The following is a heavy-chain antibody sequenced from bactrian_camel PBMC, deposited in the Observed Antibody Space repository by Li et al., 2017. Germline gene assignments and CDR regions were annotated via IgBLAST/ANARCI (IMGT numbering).Heavy chain of an antibody. CDR3: AARGPYCYTKLSVRDFTY. Sequence: VQLVESGGGSALAGGSVRLSCTASGYTFNTYSWFRQAPGKEREGVATIDSSGRTIYSDSVKGRFTISQDNAKNTVYLQMNSLKLEDTAMYYCAARGPYCYTKLSVRDFTYWGQGTQVTVS. CDR2: IDSSGRTI. D-gene: IGHD2*01. CDR1: GYTFNTY. V-gene: IGHV3S40*01. J-gene: IGHJ6*01.